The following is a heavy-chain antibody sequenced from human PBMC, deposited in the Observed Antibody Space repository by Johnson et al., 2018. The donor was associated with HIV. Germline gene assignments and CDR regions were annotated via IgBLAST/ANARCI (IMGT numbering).Heavy chain of an antibody. Sequence: QEQLVESGGVLVQPGGSLRLSCAASGFTFSSYAMHWVRQAPGKGLEWVAVISYDGSTKYYADSVKGRFTISRDNAKNSLYLQMNSLRAEDTGVYYCAREARSERSAVAVSDAFDIWGQGTMVTVSS. V-gene: IGHV3-30*04. CDR2: ISYDGSTK. D-gene: IGHD6-19*01. J-gene: IGHJ3*02. CDR1: GFTFSSYA. CDR3: AREARSERSAVAVSDAFDI.